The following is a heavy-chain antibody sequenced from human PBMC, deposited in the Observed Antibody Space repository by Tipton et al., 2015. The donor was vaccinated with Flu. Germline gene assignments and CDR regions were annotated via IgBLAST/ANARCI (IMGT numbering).Heavy chain of an antibody. V-gene: IGHV4-4*07. J-gene: IGHJ5*02. CDR3: ARGSRYCTNGVCYPWFDP. CDR2: IYTSGST. CDR1: GGSISSYY. D-gene: IGHD2-8*01. Sequence: TLSLTCTVSGGSISSYYWSWIRQPAGKGLEWIGRIYTSGSTNYNPSLKSRVTMSVDTSKNQFSLKLSSVTAADTAVYYCARGSRYCTNGVCYPWFDPWGQGTLVPVSS.